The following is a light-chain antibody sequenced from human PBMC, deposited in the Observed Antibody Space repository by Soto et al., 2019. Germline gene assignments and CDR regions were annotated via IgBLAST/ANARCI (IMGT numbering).Light chain of an antibody. J-gene: IGKJ5*01. V-gene: IGKV1-6*01. CDR1: QSIRND. CDR2: AAS. Sequence: QIPPSPSSLSASVGDRVPITCRASQSIRNDLAWYQQKPGKDPKLLIYAASSLQSGVSSRFSGSGSGTDFTLTISSLQPEDFATYYCLQDYNYPYTCGQGTQLEIK. CDR3: LQDYNYPYT.